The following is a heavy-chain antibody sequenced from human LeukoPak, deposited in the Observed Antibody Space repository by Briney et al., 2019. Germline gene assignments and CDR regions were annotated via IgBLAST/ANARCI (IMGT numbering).Heavy chain of an antibody. CDR1: GYTFTGYY. Sequence: ASVKVSCKASGYTFTGYYMHWVRQAPGQGLEWMGWINPNSGGTNYAQKFQGRVTMTRDTSISTAYMELSRLRSDDTAVYYCARDSSSCSGGSCYSYDYNYYMDVWGKGTTVTISS. D-gene: IGHD2-15*01. J-gene: IGHJ6*03. CDR2: INPNSGGT. CDR3: ARDSSSCSGGSCYSYDYNYYMDV. V-gene: IGHV1-2*02.